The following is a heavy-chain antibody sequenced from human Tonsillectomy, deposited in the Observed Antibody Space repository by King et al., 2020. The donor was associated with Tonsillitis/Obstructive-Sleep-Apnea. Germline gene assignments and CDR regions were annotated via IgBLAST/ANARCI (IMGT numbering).Heavy chain of an antibody. V-gene: IGHV3-21*01. CDR1: GFTFSSYS. D-gene: IGHD3-3*01. J-gene: IGHJ4*02. Sequence: VQLVESGGGLVKPGGSLRLSCAASGFTFSSYSMNWVRQAPGKGLEWVSSISSSSSYIYYADSVKGRFTISRDNAKNSLYLQMNSLRAEDTAVYYCARSYYDFWSGYHQPLDYWGQGTLVTVSS. CDR3: ARSYYDFWSGYHQPLDY. CDR2: ISSSSSYI.